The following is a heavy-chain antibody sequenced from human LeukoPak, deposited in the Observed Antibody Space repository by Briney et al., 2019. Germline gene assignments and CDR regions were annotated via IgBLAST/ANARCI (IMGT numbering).Heavy chain of an antibody. Sequence: ASVKVSCRTSGYKFKTFGISWVRQAPGQGLEWMGWIRADKGKTDYAQKFQDRVTLTIDTSTSTAYMELRSLTSDDTATYYCARDRSNSDFWGQGTLVTVS. CDR1: GYKFKTFG. CDR2: IRADKGKT. V-gene: IGHV1-18*01. J-gene: IGHJ4*02. CDR3: ARDRSNSDF. D-gene: IGHD4-11*01.